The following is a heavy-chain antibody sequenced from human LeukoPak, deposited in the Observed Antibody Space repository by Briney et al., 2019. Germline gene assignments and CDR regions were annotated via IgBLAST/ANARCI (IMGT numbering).Heavy chain of an antibody. CDR3: TLQRISFLNYFDP. J-gene: IGHJ5*02. V-gene: IGHV1-24*01. CDR1: GHTLTELF. Sequence: ASVKVSCKVSGHTLTELFMHWVRQAPGKGFEWMGGFDPEDGETIYAQKFQGRVTMTKDTSTHTGYMELSSLRSDDTAVYYCTLQRISFLNYFDPWGQGTLVTVSS. CDR2: FDPEDGET. D-gene: IGHD2/OR15-2a*01.